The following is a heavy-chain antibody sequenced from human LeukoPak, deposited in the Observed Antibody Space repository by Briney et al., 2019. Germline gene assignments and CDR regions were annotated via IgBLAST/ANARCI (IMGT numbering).Heavy chain of an antibody. CDR2: ISGSGGST. J-gene: IGHJ4*02. CDR1: GFTFSSYA. D-gene: IGHD7-27*01. Sequence: PGGFLRLSCAASGFTFSSYAMSWVRQAPGKGLEWVSSISGSGGSTYYADSVKGRFTISRDNSKNTLYLQMNSLRAEDTAVYYCAKDLNWGMDYWGQGTLVTVSS. CDR3: AKDLNWGMDY. V-gene: IGHV3-23*01.